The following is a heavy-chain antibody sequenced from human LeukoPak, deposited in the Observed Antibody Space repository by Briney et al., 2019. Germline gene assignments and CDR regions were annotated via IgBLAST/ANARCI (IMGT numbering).Heavy chain of an antibody. CDR1: GGTFSSYA. D-gene: IGHD6-19*01. CDR2: IIPIFGTA. CDR3: ARSGLPSLGYSSGWLGPLVDAFDI. J-gene: IGHJ3*02. Sequence: SVKVSCKASGGTFSSYAISWVRQAPGQELEWMGGIIPIFGTANYAQKFQGRVTITADESTSTAYMELSSLRSEDTAVYYCARSGLPSLGYSSGWLGPLVDAFDIWGQGTMVTVSS. V-gene: IGHV1-69*13.